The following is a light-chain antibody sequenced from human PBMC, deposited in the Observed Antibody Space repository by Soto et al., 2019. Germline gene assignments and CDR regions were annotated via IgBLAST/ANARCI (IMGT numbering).Light chain of an antibody. CDR3: QTWGTAIHDVV. Sequence: QLVLTQSPSASASLGASVKLTCTLSSGLSNYAIAWHQQQPEKGPRYLMKLNSDGNHSKGDGIPDRFSGSSSGAERHLTISSLQSEDEADYYCQTWGTAIHDVVFGGGTKLTVL. J-gene: IGLJ2*01. V-gene: IGLV4-69*01. CDR2: LNSDGNH. CDR1: SGLSNYA.